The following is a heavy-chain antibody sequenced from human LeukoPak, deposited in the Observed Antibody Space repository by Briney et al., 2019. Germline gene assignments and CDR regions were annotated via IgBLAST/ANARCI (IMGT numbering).Heavy chain of an antibody. D-gene: IGHD2-2*01. CDR1: GGSINNYF. V-gene: IGHV4-59*01. CDR3: ARRPAARLTFDY. CDR2: TSHSGGT. J-gene: IGHJ4*02. Sequence: SETLSLTCTVSGGSINNYFWYWIRQPPGKGLEWIGYTSHSGGTNYNPSLKSRVTMSLDTSKNQLSLNLGSVTAADTAVYYCARRPAARLTFDYWGQGTLVTVSS.